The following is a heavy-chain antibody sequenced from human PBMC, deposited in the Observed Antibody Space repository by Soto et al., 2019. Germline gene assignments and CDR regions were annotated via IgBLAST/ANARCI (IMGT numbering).Heavy chain of an antibody. Sequence: QVQLQESGPGLVEASETLSLTCTVSGGSLGSYYWSWIRQPPGKGLEWIGYVFYTGRANYNASLKSRVSISLDTSNYQFSLKLSSVTAADTAVYYCARHRGPTTAENWFDPWGQGTLVIVSS. CDR1: GGSLGSYY. CDR2: VFYTGRA. CDR3: ARHRGPTTAENWFDP. D-gene: IGHD6-13*01. J-gene: IGHJ5*02. V-gene: IGHV4-59*01.